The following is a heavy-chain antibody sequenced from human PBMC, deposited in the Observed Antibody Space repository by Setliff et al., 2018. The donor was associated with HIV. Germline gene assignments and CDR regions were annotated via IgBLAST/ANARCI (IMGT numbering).Heavy chain of an antibody. CDR3: ARDAVRSKDWFDP. CDR2: IYYSGST. D-gene: IGHD4-17*01. V-gene: IGHV4-39*02. Sequence: SETLSLTCTVSGGSISSTVYYWGWIRQPPGKGLEWIGSIYYSGSTYCNPSLESRITISMDTSKNQFSLKLRSVAAADTAMYYCARDAVRSKDWFDPWGPGILVTVSS. CDR1: GGSISSTVYY. J-gene: IGHJ5*02.